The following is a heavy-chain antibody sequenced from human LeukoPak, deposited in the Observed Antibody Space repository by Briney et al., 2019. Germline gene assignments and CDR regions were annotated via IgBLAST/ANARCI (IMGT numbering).Heavy chain of an antibody. D-gene: IGHD1-14*01. CDR3: ARYKLSLRGMDV. CDR1: GGSISSYY. J-gene: IGHJ6*02. Sequence: SETLSLTCTVSGGSISSYYWSWIRQPPGKGLEWIGYIYYSGSTNYNPSLKSRVTISVDTSKNQFSLKLSSVTAADTAVYYCARYKLSLRGMDVWGQGTTVTVSS. CDR2: IYYSGST. V-gene: IGHV4-59*08.